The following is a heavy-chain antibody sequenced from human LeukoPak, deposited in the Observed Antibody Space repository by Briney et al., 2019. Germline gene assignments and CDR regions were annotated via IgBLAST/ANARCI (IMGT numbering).Heavy chain of an antibody. CDR2: INPSGGST. Sequence: GASVKVSCKASGYTFTSYYMHWVRQAPGQGLEWMGIINPSGGSTSYAQKFQSRVTMTRDTSTSTVYMELSSLRSEDTAVYYCARWGTYYDFWSGYQGGYYSDYWGQGTLVTVSS. CDR3: ARWGTYYDFWSGYQGGYYSDY. J-gene: IGHJ4*02. D-gene: IGHD3-3*01. V-gene: IGHV1-46*01. CDR1: GYTFTSYY.